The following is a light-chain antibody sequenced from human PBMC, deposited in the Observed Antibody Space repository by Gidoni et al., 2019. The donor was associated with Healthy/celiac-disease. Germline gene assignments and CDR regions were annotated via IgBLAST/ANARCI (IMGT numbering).Light chain of an antibody. CDR1: QSISSY. CDR3: QQSYSTLEVT. V-gene: IGKV1-39*01. J-gene: IGKJ3*01. CDR2: AAS. Sequence: DIQMTQSPSSLSASVGDRVTITCRASQSISSYLNWYQQKPGKAPKRLIYAASSLQSGVPSRFSGSGSGTDFTLTISVLQPEDFATYYCQQSYSTLEVTFGPXTKVDIK.